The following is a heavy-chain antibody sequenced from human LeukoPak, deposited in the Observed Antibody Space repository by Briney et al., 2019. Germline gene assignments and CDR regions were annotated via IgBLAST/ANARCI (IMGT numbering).Heavy chain of an antibody. CDR3: ARDSTLGRPGWFDP. V-gene: IGHV4-31*03. J-gene: IGHJ5*02. D-gene: IGHD2-2*01. Sequence: SETLFLTCTVSGGSISSGGYYWSWIRQHPGKGLEWIGYIYYSGSTYYNPSLKSRVTISVDTSKNQFSLKLSSVTAADTAVYYCARDSTLGRPGWFDPWGQGTLVTVSS. CDR1: GGSISSGGYY. CDR2: IYYSGST.